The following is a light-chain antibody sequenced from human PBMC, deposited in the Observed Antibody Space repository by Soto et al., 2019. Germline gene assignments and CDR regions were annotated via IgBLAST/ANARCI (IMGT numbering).Light chain of an antibody. CDR2: DDN. J-gene: IGLJ1*01. V-gene: IGLV1-51*01. CDR3: GSWDSSLSAYV. CDR1: ISNIGGNS. Sequence: SVLRQPASVSAAPGQKFTISCSGSISNIGGNSVSWYQQLPGTAPKLLIYDDNKRPSGIPDRFSGSKSGTSATLGITGFQTGEEADYYCGSWDSSLSAYVFGNGTKVTVL.